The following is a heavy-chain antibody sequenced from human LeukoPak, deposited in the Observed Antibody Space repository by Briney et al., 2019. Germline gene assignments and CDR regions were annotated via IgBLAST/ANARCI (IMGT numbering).Heavy chain of an antibody. V-gene: IGHV1-2*02. CDR3: TRDISGVNFDY. D-gene: IGHD3-10*01. J-gene: IGHJ4*02. CDR1: GYTTAYV. Sequence: ASVKVSCKASGYTTAYVLHWVRQAPGQGLDWMRWIRPDNGGTNYAQKFQGRVTLTWDTSINTVYMELKGLRSADTGIYYCTRDISGVNFDYWGQGTLVTVSS. CDR2: IRPDNGGT.